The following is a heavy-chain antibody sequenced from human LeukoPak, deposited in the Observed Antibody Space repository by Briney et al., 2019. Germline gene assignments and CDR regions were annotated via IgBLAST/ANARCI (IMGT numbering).Heavy chain of an antibody. CDR2: ISAGGGTT. CDR3: AKYCGNCTHGCCYGFDY. Sequence: PGGSLRLSCAASGFTFSGYAMNWVRQAPGEGLEWVSTISAGGGTTYYTDSLKGRFTISRDNSKNTLYLQMNSLRVEDTAVYFCAKYCGNCTHGCCYGFDYWGQGTLVTISS. D-gene: IGHD2-15*01. J-gene: IGHJ4*02. CDR1: GFTFSGYA. V-gene: IGHV3-23*01.